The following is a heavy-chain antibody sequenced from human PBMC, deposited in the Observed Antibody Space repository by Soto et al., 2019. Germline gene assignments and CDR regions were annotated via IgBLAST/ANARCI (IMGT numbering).Heavy chain of an antibody. CDR1: GYTFTSFY. V-gene: IGHV1-46*01. CDR3: VRDWDYYDRSGFWLFDY. Sequence: ASVKVSFKASGYTFTSFYVHWLRQAPGQGLEWMGISNPSGDITNYARKFQGRITMTRDTSTSTVYMELSSLRSEDTAVYYCVRDWDYYDRSGFWLFDYWGQGTLVTVSS. D-gene: IGHD3-22*01. J-gene: IGHJ4*02. CDR2: SNPSGDIT.